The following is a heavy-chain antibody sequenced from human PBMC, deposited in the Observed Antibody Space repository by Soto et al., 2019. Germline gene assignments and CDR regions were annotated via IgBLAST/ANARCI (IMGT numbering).Heavy chain of an antibody. CDR3: ARIVVGVTVDL. CDR1: DASVWSDSYF. CDR2: ISHTGDT. Sequence: SETLSLTCTVSDASVWSDSYFWTWIRQPPGKGLEWIAYISHTGDTNYNPSLKSRVTISIDTSRNQFSLTVTSVTAADTAVYFCARIVVGVTVDLWGQGSLVTVSS. D-gene: IGHD1-26*01. J-gene: IGHJ4*02. V-gene: IGHV4-61*01.